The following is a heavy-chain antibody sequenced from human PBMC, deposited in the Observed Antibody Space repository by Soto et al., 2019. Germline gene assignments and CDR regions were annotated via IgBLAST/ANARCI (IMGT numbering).Heavy chain of an antibody. V-gene: IGHV4-4*02. D-gene: IGHD3-16*01. J-gene: IGHJ4*02. CDR1: GGSISSSHW. CDR2: IYHSGST. CDR3: ASSGGGEDY. Sequence: QVQLQESGPGLVKPSGTLSLSCAVSGGSISSSHWWTWVRQPPGKGLEWIGEIYHSGSTNYNPSLKSRITISVDTSRNQFSLNLSSVTAADTAVYYCASSGGGEDYWGQGILVTVSS.